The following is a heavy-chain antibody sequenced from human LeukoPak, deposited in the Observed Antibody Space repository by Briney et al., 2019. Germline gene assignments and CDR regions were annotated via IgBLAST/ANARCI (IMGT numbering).Heavy chain of an antibody. Sequence: GGSLRLSCAASGFTFSGSAMHWVRQASGKGLEWVGRIRSKANSYATAYAASVKGRFTISRDDSKNTAYLQMNSLITEDTAVYYCTRHRVTNYYDSSGYDWGQGTLVTVSS. D-gene: IGHD3-22*01. CDR2: IRSKANSYAT. CDR1: GFTFSGSA. CDR3: TRHRVTNYYDSSGYD. J-gene: IGHJ4*02. V-gene: IGHV3-73*01.